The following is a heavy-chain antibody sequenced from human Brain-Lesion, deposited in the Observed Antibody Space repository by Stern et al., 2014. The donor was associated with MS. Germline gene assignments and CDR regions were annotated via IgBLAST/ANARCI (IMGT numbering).Heavy chain of an antibody. CDR2: IYYIGST. J-gene: IGHJ4*02. D-gene: IGHD3-22*01. Sequence: VQLLSSGLCSSNPSHTLSLPSNVSGDSISSGDNYWSWLRQSPGKGLEWIGYIYYIGSTFYNPSLKSRVTISVDTSQNQFSLRLSSVTAADTAVYYCARGESSRYYYYFDYWGQGTLVTVSS. CDR3: ARGESSRYYYYFDY. V-gene: IGHV4-30-4*01. CDR1: GDSISSGDNY.